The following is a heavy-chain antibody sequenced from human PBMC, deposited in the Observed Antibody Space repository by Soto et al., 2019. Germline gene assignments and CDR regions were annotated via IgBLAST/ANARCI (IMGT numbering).Heavy chain of an antibody. V-gene: IGHV1-2*02. D-gene: IGHD2-2*01. J-gene: IGHJ5*02. CDR1: GYTFTGYY. CDR3: ARDLVVSSTYTNWFDP. Sequence: GASVKVSCKASGYTFTGYYMHWVRQAPGQGLEWMGWINPNSGGTNYAQKFQGRVTMTRDTSISTAYMELSRLRSDDTAVYYCARDLVVSSTYTNWFDPWGQGTLVTVSS. CDR2: INPNSGGT.